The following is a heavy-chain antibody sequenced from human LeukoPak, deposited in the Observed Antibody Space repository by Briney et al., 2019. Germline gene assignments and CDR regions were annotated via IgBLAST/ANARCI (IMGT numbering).Heavy chain of an antibody. CDR1: GFTFSSYA. CDR2: ISGNGGST. Sequence: GGSLRLSCAASGFTFSSYAMSWVRQAPGKGLEWVSAISGNGGSTYYADSVQGRCTISSANSNNTLYLQLNSMSLENKDVYFFANSAGYCSGGSRYDYYYMDVWGKGTTVTVSS. CDR3: ANSAGYCSGGSRYDYYYMDV. J-gene: IGHJ6*03. D-gene: IGHD2-15*01. V-gene: IGHV3-23*01.